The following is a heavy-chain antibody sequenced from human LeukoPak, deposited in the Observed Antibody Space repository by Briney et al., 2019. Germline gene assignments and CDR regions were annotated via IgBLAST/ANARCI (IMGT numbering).Heavy chain of an antibody. Sequence: TGGSLRLSCAASGFTISSNYMSWVRQAPGKGLEWVSVIYSGGSTYYADSVKGRFTISRDNSKNTLYLQMNSLRAEDTAVYYCARRIAVAGALPDYWGQGTLVTVSS. D-gene: IGHD6-19*01. J-gene: IGHJ4*02. CDR3: ARRIAVAGALPDY. CDR2: IYSGGST. V-gene: IGHV3-53*05. CDR1: GFTISSNY.